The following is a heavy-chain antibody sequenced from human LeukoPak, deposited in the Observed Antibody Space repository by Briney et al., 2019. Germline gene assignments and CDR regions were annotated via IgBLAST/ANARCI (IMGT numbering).Heavy chain of an antibody. CDR3: ARGGVGATSFDY. V-gene: IGHV1-46*01. D-gene: IGHD1-26*01. J-gene: IGHJ4*02. Sequence: APVKVSCKASGYTFTSYYMHWVRQAPGQGLEWMGIINPSGGSTSYAQKFQGRVTITRNTSISTAYMELSSLRSEDTAVYYCARGGVGATSFDYWGQGTLVTVSS. CDR2: INPSGGST. CDR1: GYTFTSYY.